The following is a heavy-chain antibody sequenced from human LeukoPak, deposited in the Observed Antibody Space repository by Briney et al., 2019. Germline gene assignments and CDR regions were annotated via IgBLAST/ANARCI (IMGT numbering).Heavy chain of an antibody. V-gene: IGHV4-39*07. CDR2: MYYGTT. CDR3: ASNDGLRYFDWLSLYYFDY. Sequence: SETLSLTCTVSGGSISSSSYYWGWIRQPPGRGLEWIGSMYYGTTYYNPSLKSRVTISVDTSKNQFSLKLSSVTAADTAVYYCASNDGLRYFDWLSLYYFDYWGQGTLVTVSS. D-gene: IGHD3-9*01. J-gene: IGHJ4*02. CDR1: GGSISSSSYY.